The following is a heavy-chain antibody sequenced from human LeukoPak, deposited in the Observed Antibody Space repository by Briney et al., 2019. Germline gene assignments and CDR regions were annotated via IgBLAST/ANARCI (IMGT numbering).Heavy chain of an antibody. D-gene: IGHD1-26*01. J-gene: IGHJ4*02. Sequence: GGSLRLSCAASGFTFSNYWMSWVRQAPGKGLEWVANIKQDGSEKYYVDSVKGRFTISRDNAKNSLYLQMNSLRAEDTAVYYCARDSRGWRVGATSPDCWGQGTLVTVSS. CDR2: IKQDGSEK. V-gene: IGHV3-7*01. CDR3: ARDSRGWRVGATSPDC. CDR1: GFTFSNYW.